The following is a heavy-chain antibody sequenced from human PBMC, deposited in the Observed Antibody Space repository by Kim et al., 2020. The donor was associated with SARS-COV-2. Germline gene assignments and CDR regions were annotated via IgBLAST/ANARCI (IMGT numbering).Heavy chain of an antibody. D-gene: IGHD6-13*01. Sequence: SETLSLTCAVYGGSFSGYYWSWIRQPPGKGLEWIGEINHSGSTNYNPSLKSRVTISVDTSKYQFSLKLSSVTAADTAVYYCARGRYLGIAAIDPWGQGTLVTVSS. CDR3: ARGRYLGIAAIDP. CDR2: INHSGST. V-gene: IGHV4-34*01. J-gene: IGHJ5*02. CDR1: GGSFSGYY.